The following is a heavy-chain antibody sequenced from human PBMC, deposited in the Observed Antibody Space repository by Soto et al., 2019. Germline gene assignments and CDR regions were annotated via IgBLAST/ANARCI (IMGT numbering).Heavy chain of an antibody. D-gene: IGHD6-19*01. CDR2: INPNSGGT. CDR3: ARDVSIAVAEASYYYYYGMDV. CDR1: GYTFTGYY. V-gene: IGHV1-2*04. Sequence: ASVKVSCKASGYTFTGYYMHWVRQAPGQGLERMGWINPNSGGTNYAQKFQGWVTMTRDTSISTAYMELSRLRSDDTAVYYCARDVSIAVAEASYYYYYGMDVWGQGTTVTVSS. J-gene: IGHJ6*02.